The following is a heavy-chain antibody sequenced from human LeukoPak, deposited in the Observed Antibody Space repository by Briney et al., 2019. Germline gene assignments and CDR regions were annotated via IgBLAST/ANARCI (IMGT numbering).Heavy chain of an antibody. D-gene: IGHD2-2*01. CDR2: INHSGST. CDR3: ARGPDIVVVPARAPFDY. Sequence: SETLSLTCAVYGGSFSGYYWSWIRQPPGKGLEWIGEINHSGSTSYNPSLKSRVTISVDTSKNQFSLKLSSVTAADTAVYYCARGPDIVVVPARAPFDYWGQGTLVTVSS. J-gene: IGHJ4*02. V-gene: IGHV4-34*01. CDR1: GGSFSGYY.